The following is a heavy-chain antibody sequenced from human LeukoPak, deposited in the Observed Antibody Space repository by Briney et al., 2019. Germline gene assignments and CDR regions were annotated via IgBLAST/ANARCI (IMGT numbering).Heavy chain of an antibody. D-gene: IGHD1-26*01. CDR3: ARPKSGSSPNDAFDI. CDR1: GFTFSSYE. CDR2: ISSSGSTI. V-gene: IGHV3-48*03. Sequence: GGSLRLSCAASGFTFSSYEMNWVRQAPGKGLEWVSYISSSGSTIYYADSVKGRFTISRDDAKNSLYLQMNSLRAEDTAVYYCARPKSGSSPNDAFDIWGQGTTVTVSS. J-gene: IGHJ3*02.